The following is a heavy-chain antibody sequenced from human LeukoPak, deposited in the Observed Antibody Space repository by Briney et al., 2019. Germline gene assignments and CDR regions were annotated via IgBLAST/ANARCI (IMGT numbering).Heavy chain of an antibody. CDR2: INPSGGST. Sequence: ASVKVSCKASGYTFTGYYMHWVRQAPGQGLEWMGIINPSGGSTSYAQKFQGRVTMTRDTSTSTVYMELSSLRSEDTAVYYCAREEQYYYDSSGYYGNKRAFDYWGQGTLVTVSS. CDR1: GYTFTGYY. J-gene: IGHJ4*02. CDR3: AREEQYYYDSSGYYGNKRAFDY. D-gene: IGHD3-22*01. V-gene: IGHV1-46*01.